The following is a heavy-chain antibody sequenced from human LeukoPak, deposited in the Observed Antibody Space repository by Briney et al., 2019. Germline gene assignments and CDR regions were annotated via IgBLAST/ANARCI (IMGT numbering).Heavy chain of an antibody. CDR2: IIPIFGTA. CDR3: ARDPLDCSGGSCSDY. J-gene: IGHJ4*02. CDR1: GGTFSSYA. Sequence: ASVNVSCKASGGTFSSYAISWVRQAPGQGLEWMGRIIPIFGTANYAQKFQGRVTITTDESTSTAYMELSSLRSEDTAVYYCARDPLDCSGGSCSDYWGQGTLVTVSS. D-gene: IGHD2-15*01. V-gene: IGHV1-69*05.